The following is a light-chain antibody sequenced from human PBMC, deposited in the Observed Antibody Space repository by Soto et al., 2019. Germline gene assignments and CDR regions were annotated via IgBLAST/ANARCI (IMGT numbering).Light chain of an antibody. Sequence: EIVMTQSPPTLSVSPGERATLSCRASQSVSNNYLAWYQQKRGQGPRLLIYDASNRATGIPARFSGSGSGTDFTLTISSLQPDDFATYYCQQYNSYPWTFGQGTKVDIK. CDR2: DAS. V-gene: IGKV3D-15*01. CDR3: QQYNSYPWT. CDR1: QSVSNN. J-gene: IGKJ1*01.